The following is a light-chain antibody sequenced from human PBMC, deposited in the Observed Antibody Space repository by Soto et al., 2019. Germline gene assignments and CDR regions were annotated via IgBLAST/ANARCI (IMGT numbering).Light chain of an antibody. CDR2: KAS. Sequence: DIQMTQSPSTLSGSVGDRVTITSRASQTTSSWLAWYQQKPGKAPKLLIYKASTSKSGVPSRLSGSGSGTEFTLPIRSLQPDDFATYYCQQYSYYSTFGQGTKVDIK. V-gene: IGKV1-5*03. CDR1: QTTSSW. J-gene: IGKJ1*01. CDR3: QQYSYYST.